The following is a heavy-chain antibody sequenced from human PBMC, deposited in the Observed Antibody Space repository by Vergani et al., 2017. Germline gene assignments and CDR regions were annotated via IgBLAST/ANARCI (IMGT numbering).Heavy chain of an antibody. Sequence: QLQLQESGPGLVKPSETLSLTCTVSGGSISSSSYYWGWIRQPPGKGLEWIGSIYYSGSTYYNPSLKRRVTISVDTSKNQFSLKLSSVTAADTAVYYCARDPIDSSGNFDWGQGTLVTVSS. CDR1: GGSISSSSYY. J-gene: IGHJ4*02. CDR3: ARDPIDSSGNFD. V-gene: IGHV4-39*07. CDR2: IYYSGST. D-gene: IGHD3-22*01.